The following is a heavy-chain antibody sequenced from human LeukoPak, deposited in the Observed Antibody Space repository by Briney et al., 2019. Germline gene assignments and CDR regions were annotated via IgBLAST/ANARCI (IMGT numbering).Heavy chain of an antibody. CDR2: IYSGGTT. V-gene: IGHV3-66*01. J-gene: IGHJ6*02. CDR3: ARTFDRGPGAGTRYAWFDYGMDV. Sequence: GGSLRLSCAASGFTFSSYAMSWVRQAPGKGLQWVSLIYSGGTTYYADSVKGRFTISRDNSKNTLYLQMNSLRAEDTAVYYCARTFDRGPGAGTRYAWFDYGMDVWGQGTTVTVSS. CDR1: GFTFSSYA. D-gene: IGHD1-7*01.